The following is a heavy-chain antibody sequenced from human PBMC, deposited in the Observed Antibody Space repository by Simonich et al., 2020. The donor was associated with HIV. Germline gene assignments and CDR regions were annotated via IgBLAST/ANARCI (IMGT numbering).Heavy chain of an antibody. Sequence: QLQLQESGPGLVKPSETLSLTCTVSGGSISSSSYYWGRIRQPPGKGLEWIGSIYYSGRTNNNPSPKSRVTISVDTSKNQFSLKLSSVTAADTAVYYCAVTYYDFWSGYFPLDYWGQGTLVTVSS. V-gene: IGHV4-39*01. CDR1: GGSISSSSYY. CDR2: IYYSGRT. J-gene: IGHJ4*02. D-gene: IGHD3-3*01. CDR3: AVTYYDFWSGYFPLDY.